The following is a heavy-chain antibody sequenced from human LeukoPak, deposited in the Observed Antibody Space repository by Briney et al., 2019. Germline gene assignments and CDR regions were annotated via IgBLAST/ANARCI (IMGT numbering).Heavy chain of an antibody. J-gene: IGHJ6*01. D-gene: IGHD5-12*01. V-gene: IGHV4-34*01. CDR1: GGSLSGYY. CDR2: IKESEKT. CDR3: AREGVRNVPNPLGY. Sequence: PSEALSLTCAVYGGSLSGYYWSWIRQPPGKGLEWIGEIKESEKTNYNPSLKSRVTISIDTSKNQFSLKLSSVTAADTAVYYCAREGVRNVPNPLGYWGQGTTVTFSS.